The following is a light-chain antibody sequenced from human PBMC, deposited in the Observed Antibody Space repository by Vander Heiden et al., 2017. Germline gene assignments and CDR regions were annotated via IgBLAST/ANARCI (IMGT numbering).Light chain of an antibody. Sequence: QSALTQPRSVSGSPGPSVTISCTGTRRDVGCYNYVSWYQQHPGKAPKLMIYDVSKRPSGGADRFSGSKSGNTAALTISGLQAEEEADYYCCAYAGSDTWGVVFGGGTKLTVL. CDR2: DVS. CDR3: CAYAGSDTWGVV. J-gene: IGLJ2*01. CDR1: RRDVGCYNY. V-gene: IGLV2-11*01.